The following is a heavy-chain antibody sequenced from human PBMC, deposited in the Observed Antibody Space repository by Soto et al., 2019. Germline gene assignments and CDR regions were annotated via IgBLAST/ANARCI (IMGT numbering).Heavy chain of an antibody. D-gene: IGHD5-18*01. CDR2: IYYSGST. CDR3: ASHTAMVNRY. Sequence: SETLSLTCTVSGGSISSSSYYWGWIRQPPEKGLEWIGSIYYSGSTYYNPSLKSRVTISVDTSKNQFSLKLSSVTAADTAVYYCASHTAMVNRYWGQGTLVTVSS. J-gene: IGHJ4*02. V-gene: IGHV4-39*01. CDR1: GGSISSSSYY.